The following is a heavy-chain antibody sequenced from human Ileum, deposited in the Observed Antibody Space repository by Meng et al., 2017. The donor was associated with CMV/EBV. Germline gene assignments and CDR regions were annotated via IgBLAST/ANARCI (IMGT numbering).Heavy chain of an antibody. Sequence: QVRLVQSESKVKKPGPSVKVSCKTPGAPFTNSGITWVRQAPGQGLEWMGWINTYNDNSNSAQKFQDRFTMTKDTATRTAHMELRSLTSDDTAVYYCARVQLSGVFDYWGQGTLVTVSS. D-gene: IGHD1-26*01. V-gene: IGHV1-18*01. CDR1: GAPFTNSG. J-gene: IGHJ4*02. CDR2: INTYNDNS. CDR3: ARVQLSGVFDY.